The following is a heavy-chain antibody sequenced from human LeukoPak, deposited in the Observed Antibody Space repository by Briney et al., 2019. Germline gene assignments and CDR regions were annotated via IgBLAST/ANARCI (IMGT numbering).Heavy chain of an antibody. CDR2: IYYSGST. CDR3: ARHGIRIVVVSPRVRNWFDP. CDR1: GGSISSSSYY. J-gene: IGHJ5*02. D-gene: IGHD2-2*01. Sequence: SETLPLTCTVSGGSISSSSYYWGWIRQPPGKGLEWIGRIYYSGSTYYSPSLKSRVTISVDTSKNQFSLKLSSVTAADTAVYYCARHGIRIVVVSPRVRNWFDPWGQGTLVTVSS. V-gene: IGHV4-39*01.